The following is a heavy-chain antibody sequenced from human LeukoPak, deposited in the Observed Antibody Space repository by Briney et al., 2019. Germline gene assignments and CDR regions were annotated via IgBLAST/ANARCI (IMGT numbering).Heavy chain of an antibody. CDR3: ATAAPRIVGATTGGAFDI. CDR2: FDPEDGET. CDR1: GYTLTELS. Sequence: ASVKVSCKVSGYTLTELSMHWVRQAPGKGLEWMGGFDPEDGETIYAQKFQGRVTMTEDTSTDTAYMELSSLRSEDTAVYYCATAAPRIVGATTGGAFDIWGQGTMVTVSS. V-gene: IGHV1-24*01. D-gene: IGHD1-26*01. J-gene: IGHJ3*02.